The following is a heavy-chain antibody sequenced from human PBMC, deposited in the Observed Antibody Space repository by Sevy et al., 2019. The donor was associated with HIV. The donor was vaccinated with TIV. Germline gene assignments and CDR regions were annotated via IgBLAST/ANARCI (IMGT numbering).Heavy chain of an antibody. J-gene: IGHJ5*02. CDR2: INESGIT. Sequence: EILSLTCAVHDGSFSGYYWNWIRQLPGKGLEWIGEINESGITYYNPSLKSRVTISVDTSKKQFSLKLNSVTAADTAVYFCARSPPVVVVPGAPSWFDPWGQGTLVTVSS. D-gene: IGHD2-2*01. V-gene: IGHV4-34*01. CDR3: ARSPPVVVVPGAPSWFDP. CDR1: DGSFSGYY.